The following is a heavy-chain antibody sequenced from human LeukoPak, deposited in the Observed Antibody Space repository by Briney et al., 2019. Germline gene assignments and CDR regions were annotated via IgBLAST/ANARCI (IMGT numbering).Heavy chain of an antibody. V-gene: IGHV4-34*01. CDR2: INHSGST. J-gene: IGHJ4*02. D-gene: IGHD4-23*01. Sequence: PSETLSLTCTVSGGSISSYYWSWIRQPPGKGLEWIGEINHSGSTNYNPSLKSRVTISVDTSKNQFSLKLSSVTAADTAVYYCARGYWGEGTTVVTEGKRLFYYFDYWGQGTLVTVSS. CDR3: ARGYWGEGTTVVTEGKRLFYYFDY. CDR1: GGSISSYY.